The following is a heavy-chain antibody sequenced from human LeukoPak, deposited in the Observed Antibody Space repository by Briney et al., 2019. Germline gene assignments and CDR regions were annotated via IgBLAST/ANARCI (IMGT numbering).Heavy chain of an antibody. CDR3: ASPITFGGVIADDAFDI. CDR2: INPSGGST. Sequence: GASVKVSCKASGYTFTSYYMHWVRQAPGQGLEWMGLINPSGGSTSYAQKFQGRVTMTRDPSKSTVYMELRSLRSQDTAVYYCASPITFGGVIADDAFDIWGQGTMVTVSS. J-gene: IGHJ3*02. CDR1: GYTFTSYY. V-gene: IGHV1-46*01. D-gene: IGHD3-16*02.